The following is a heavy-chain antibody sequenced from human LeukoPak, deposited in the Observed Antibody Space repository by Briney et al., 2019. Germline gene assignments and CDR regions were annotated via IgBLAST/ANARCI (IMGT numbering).Heavy chain of an antibody. CDR1: GGSISSYY. CDR2: IYTSGST. J-gene: IGHJ4*02. Sequence: PSETLSLTCTVSGGSISSYYWSWIRQPAGKGLEWIGRIYTSGSTNYNPSLKSRVTISVDKSKNQFSLKLSSVTAADTAVYYCARGVSSVGATREDYFDYWGQGTLVTVSS. D-gene: IGHD1-26*01. CDR3: ARGVSSVGATREDYFDY. V-gene: IGHV4-4*07.